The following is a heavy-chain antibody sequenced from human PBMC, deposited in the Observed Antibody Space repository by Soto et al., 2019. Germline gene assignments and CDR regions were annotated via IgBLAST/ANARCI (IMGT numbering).Heavy chain of an antibody. CDR2: ISGRGTTT. V-gene: IGHV3-48*02. J-gene: IGHJ6*02. Sequence: GGSLRLSCEASGFSFSSYSMNWVRQAPGKGLEWVSFISGRGTTTFYADSVKARFTVSRDNAKNSLYLEVNSLRDEDTAVYYCARVGYCSSATCKYYFYYYGMDVWGQGTTVTVSS. CDR3: ARVGYCSSATCKYYFYYYGMDV. D-gene: IGHD2-2*01. CDR1: GFSFSSYS.